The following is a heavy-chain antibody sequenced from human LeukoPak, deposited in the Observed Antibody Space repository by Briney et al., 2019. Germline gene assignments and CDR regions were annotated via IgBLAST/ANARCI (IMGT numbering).Heavy chain of an antibody. CDR3: ARDATDDYVWGSYSRGAFDI. J-gene: IGHJ3*02. D-gene: IGHD3-16*01. Sequence: GSLRLSCAASGFTFDDYGMGWVRQAPGKGLEWVSGINWNGGSTGYADSVKGRFTISRDNAKNSLYLQMNSLRAEDTALYYCARDATDDYVWGSYSRGAFDIWGPGTMVTVSS. CDR1: GFTFDDYG. CDR2: INWNGGST. V-gene: IGHV3-20*04.